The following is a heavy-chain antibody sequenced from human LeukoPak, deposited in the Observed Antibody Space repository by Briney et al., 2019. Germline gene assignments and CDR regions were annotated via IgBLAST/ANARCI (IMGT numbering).Heavy chain of an antibody. Sequence: SVKVSCKASGGTFSSYAISWVRQAPGQGLEWMGRIIPILGIANYAQKLQGRVTITADKSTSTAYMELSSLRSEDTAVYYCARGPPYGGNFGYWGQGTLVTVSS. V-gene: IGHV1-69*04. J-gene: IGHJ4*02. D-gene: IGHD4-23*01. CDR3: ARGPPYGGNFGY. CDR1: GGTFSSYA. CDR2: IIPILGIA.